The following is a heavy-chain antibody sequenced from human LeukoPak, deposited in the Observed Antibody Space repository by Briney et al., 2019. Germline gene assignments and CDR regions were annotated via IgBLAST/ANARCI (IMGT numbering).Heavy chain of an antibody. CDR1: GGSISGSSYY. CDR3: ARHVSGGIAAAGLDY. J-gene: IGHJ4*02. CDR2: IYYSGST. D-gene: IGHD6-13*01. V-gene: IGHV4-39*01. Sequence: PSETLSLTCTVSGGSISGSSYYWGWIRQPPGKGLEWIGSIYYSGSTYYNPSLKSRVTISVDTSKNQFSLKLNSVTATDTAVYYCARHVSGGIAAAGLDYWGQGTLVTVSS.